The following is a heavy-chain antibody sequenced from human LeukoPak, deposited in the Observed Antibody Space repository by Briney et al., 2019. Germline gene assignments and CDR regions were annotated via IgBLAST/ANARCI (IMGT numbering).Heavy chain of an antibody. Sequence: GGSLRLSCAASGFTFSSYSMNWVRQAPGKGLEWVSSISSSSSYIYYAGSVKGRFTISRDNAKNSLYLQMNSLRAEDTAVYYCARDSRITKKADYWGQGTLVTVSS. CDR1: GFTFSSYS. J-gene: IGHJ4*02. CDR3: ARDSRITKKADY. V-gene: IGHV3-21*01. D-gene: IGHD1-20*01. CDR2: ISSSSSYI.